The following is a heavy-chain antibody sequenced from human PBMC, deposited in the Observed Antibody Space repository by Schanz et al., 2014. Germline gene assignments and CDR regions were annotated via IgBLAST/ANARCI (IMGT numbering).Heavy chain of an antibody. Sequence: QVQLQESGPGLVRPSETLSLTCTVSGGSISSYYWSWIRQSPGKGPEWIGYITYSGGTNHNATLKSRVTISVDTAKNQFSLKETSVTAADTAIYYCARVHSTSLERGSHYYMDGWGKGATVTVSS. CDR3: ARVHSTSLERGSHYYMDG. D-gene: IGHD2-2*01. J-gene: IGHJ6*03. V-gene: IGHV4-59*01. CDR1: GGSISSYY. CDR2: ITYSGGT.